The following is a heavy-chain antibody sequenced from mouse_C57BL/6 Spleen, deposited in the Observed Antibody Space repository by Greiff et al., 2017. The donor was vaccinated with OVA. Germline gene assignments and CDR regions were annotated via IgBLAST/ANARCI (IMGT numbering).Heavy chain of an antibody. J-gene: IGHJ4*01. CDR3: TTGGYSNPFMDY. Sequence: EVQLQQSGAELVRPRASVKLSCTASGFNIKDDYMHWVKQRPEQGLEWIGWIDPENGDTEYASKFQGKATITADTSSNTAYLQLSSLTSEDTAVYYCTTGGYSNPFMDYWGQGTSVTVSS. D-gene: IGHD2-5*01. V-gene: IGHV14-4*01. CDR1: GFNIKDDY. CDR2: IDPENGDT.